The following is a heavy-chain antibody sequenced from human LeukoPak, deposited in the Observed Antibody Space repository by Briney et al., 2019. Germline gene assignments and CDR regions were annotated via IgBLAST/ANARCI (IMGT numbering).Heavy chain of an antibody. V-gene: IGHV4-31*03. D-gene: IGHD3-22*01. CDR2: IYYSGSN. CDR1: GGSISSGGYY. Sequence: SGTLSLTCTVSGGSISSGGYYWSWIRQHPGKGLEWIGCIYYSGSNYYNPSLKSRVTISVDTSKNQFSLKLSSVTAADTAVYYCARVRPYYDSSGYYPYYFDSWGQGTLVTVSS. CDR3: ARVRPYYDSSGYYPYYFDS. J-gene: IGHJ4*02.